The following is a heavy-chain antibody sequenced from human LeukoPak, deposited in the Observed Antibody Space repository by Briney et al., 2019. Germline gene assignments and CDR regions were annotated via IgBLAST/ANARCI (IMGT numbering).Heavy chain of an antibody. D-gene: IGHD3-22*01. J-gene: IGHJ4*02. CDR2: IRYDGSNK. V-gene: IGHV3-30*02. Sequence: GGSLRLSCAASGFTFSSYGMHWVRQAPGKGLEWVAFIRYDGSNKYYADSVKGRFTISRDNSKNTLYLQMNSLRAEDTAVYYCANRWRRSGYLFDYWGQGTLVTVSS. CDR1: GFTFSSYG. CDR3: ANRWRRSGYLFDY.